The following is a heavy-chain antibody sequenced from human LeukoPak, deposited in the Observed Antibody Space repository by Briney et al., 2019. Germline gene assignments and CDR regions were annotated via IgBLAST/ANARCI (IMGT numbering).Heavy chain of an antibody. CDR2: INAGNGNT. CDR1: GYTFTNYA. V-gene: IGHV1-3*01. Sequence: ASVTVSCKASGYTFTNYAIHWVRQAPGQRLEWMGWINAGNGNTKYSQRFQGRVTITRDTSASTAYMELSSLRSEDTAVYYCAREYSYDSSGYYISGNFDCWGQGTLVTVSS. CDR3: AREYSYDSSGYYISGNFDC. J-gene: IGHJ4*02. D-gene: IGHD3-22*01.